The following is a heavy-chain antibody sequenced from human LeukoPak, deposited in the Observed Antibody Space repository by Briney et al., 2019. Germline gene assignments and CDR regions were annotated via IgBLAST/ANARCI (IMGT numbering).Heavy chain of an antibody. D-gene: IGHD3/OR15-3a*01. CDR3: ARGGTNDFWKDS. V-gene: IGHV1-69*01. CDR1: GGTFSSDA. Sequence: SVKVSCKASGGTFSSDAISWVRQAPGQGLEWMGGNIPILGTANHAQKFLGRPTITADESTSTAYMELSSLRSEDTAMYYCARGGTNDFWKDSWGQGTLVTVSS. CDR2: NIPILGTA. J-gene: IGHJ4*02.